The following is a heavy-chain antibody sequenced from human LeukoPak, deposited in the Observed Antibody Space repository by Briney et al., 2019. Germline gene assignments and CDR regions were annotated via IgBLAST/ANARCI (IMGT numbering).Heavy chain of an antibody. CDR1: GYSFTAYY. J-gene: IGHJ5*02. V-gene: IGHV1-18*04. D-gene: IGHD3-10*01. CDR2: ISAYNGNT. CDR3: ARVTSVGGSGSYYNWFDP. Sequence: ASVKVSCKASGYSFTAYYIHWVRQAPGQGLEWMGWISAYNGNTNYAQKLQGRVTMTTDTSTSTAYMELRSLRSDDTAVYYCARVTSVGGSGSYYNWFDPWGQGTLVTVSS.